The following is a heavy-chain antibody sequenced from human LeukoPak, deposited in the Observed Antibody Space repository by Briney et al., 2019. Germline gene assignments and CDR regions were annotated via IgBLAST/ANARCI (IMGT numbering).Heavy chain of an antibody. CDR3: ARVAAGLNYYDSSGYHALDY. Sequence: ASVKVSCKASGYTFTGYYMHWVRQAPGQGLEWMGWINPNSGGTNYAQKFQGRVTMTRDTSISTAYMGLSRLRSDDTAVYYCARVAAGLNYYDSSGYHALDYWGQGTLVTVSS. V-gene: IGHV1-2*02. J-gene: IGHJ4*02. CDR2: INPNSGGT. D-gene: IGHD3-22*01. CDR1: GYTFTGYY.